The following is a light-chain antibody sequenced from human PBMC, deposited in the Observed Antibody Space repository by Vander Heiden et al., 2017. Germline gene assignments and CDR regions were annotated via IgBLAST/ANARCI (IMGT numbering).Light chain of an antibody. CDR1: QSASSSY. CDR3: QQYGSSPWT. J-gene: IGKJ1*01. Sequence: EIVLTQSPGTLSLSPGERAILSCRASQSASSSYLAWYQQKPGQAPRLLICGASSRATGIPDRFSGSGSGTDFTLTISRLEPEDFAVYYCQQYGSSPWTFGQGSKVEIK. CDR2: GAS. V-gene: IGKV3-20*01.